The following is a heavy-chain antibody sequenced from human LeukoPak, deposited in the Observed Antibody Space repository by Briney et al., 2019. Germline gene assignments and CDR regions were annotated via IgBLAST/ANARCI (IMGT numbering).Heavy chain of an antibody. V-gene: IGHV4-4*07. J-gene: IGHJ4*02. CDR3: AREFDY. CDR1: GGSISSYY. Sequence: SETLSLTCTVSGGSISSYYWSWIRQPAGKGLEWIGRIYTSGSTNYNPSLKSRVTISVDTSKNQFSLKLTSIIAADTAVYYCAREFDYWGQGTLVTVSS. CDR2: IYTSGST.